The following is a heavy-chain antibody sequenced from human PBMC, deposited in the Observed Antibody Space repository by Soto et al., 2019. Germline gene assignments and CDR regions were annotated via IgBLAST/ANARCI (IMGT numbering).Heavy chain of an antibody. Sequence: XSVKGACTTSGYTLTNHGVNWVRQAPGQGLEWMGWINPYNANTNYAQKLQGRVTMTTDTSTSTAYMDLRSLTSDDTAVYYCARDRVAGIWGDAFDIWGQRTMVTVPS. CDR1: GYTLTNHG. CDR3: ARDRVAGIWGDAFDI. D-gene: IGHD3-16*01. V-gene: IGHV1-18*04. CDR2: INPYNANT. J-gene: IGHJ3*02.